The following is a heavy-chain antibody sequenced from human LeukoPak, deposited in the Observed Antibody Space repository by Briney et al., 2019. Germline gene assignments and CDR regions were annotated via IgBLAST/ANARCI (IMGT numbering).Heavy chain of an antibody. CDR2: ISGSGGSA. J-gene: IGHJ4*02. D-gene: IGHD6-19*01. CDR3: AKTGYSSGWYRIWDY. V-gene: IGHV3-23*01. CDR1: GFTFSSFE. Sequence: GGSLRLSCAASGFTFSSFEMSWVRQAPGKGLEWVSAISGSGGSAYYADSVKGRFTISRDNSRNSPSLQMNSLRAEDTALYYCAKTGYSSGWYRIWDYWGQGTLVTVSS.